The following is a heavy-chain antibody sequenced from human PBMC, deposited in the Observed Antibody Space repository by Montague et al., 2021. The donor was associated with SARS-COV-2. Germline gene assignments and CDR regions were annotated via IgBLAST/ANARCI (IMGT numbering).Heavy chain of an antibody. CDR1: GFIFSNFA. Sequence: SLRLSCPASGFIFSNFAFHWVRQAPGTGLEWVAIITYDGIDKFYADSVKGRFTISRDNSKNTLYLRMNSLTPEDTAVYYCARDLAGGYSYYFDYWGQGTLVTVSS. CDR2: ITYDGIDK. CDR3: ARDLAGGYSYYFDY. D-gene: IGHD5-18*01. J-gene: IGHJ4*02. V-gene: IGHV3-30*04.